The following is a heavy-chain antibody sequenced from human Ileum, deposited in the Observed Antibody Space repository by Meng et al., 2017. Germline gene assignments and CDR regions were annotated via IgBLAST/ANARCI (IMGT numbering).Heavy chain of an antibody. V-gene: IGHV6-1*01. CDR2: TYYRSKWNN. CDR3: ASWHFDC. CDR1: GDNTSSNSAA. Sequence: SQTLSPTCVISGDNTSSNSAAWNWIRQSPSRGLEWLGRTYYRSKWNNNYAESVKSRITISPDTSKNQFSLQLNSVTPEDTAVYYCASWHFDCWGRGTLVTVSS. J-gene: IGHJ2*01.